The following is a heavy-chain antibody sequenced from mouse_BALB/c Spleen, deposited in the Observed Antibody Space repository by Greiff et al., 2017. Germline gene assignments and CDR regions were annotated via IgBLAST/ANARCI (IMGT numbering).Heavy chain of an antibody. J-gene: IGHJ3*01. CDR3: ARERGTITTATSWFAY. V-gene: IGHV5-6-5*01. Sequence: EVQLVESGGGLVKPGGSLKLSCAASGFTFSSYAMSWVRQTPEKRLEWVASISSGGSTYYPDSVKGRFTISRDNARNILYLQMSSLRSEDTAMYYCARERGTITTATSWFAYWGQGTLVTVSA. D-gene: IGHD1-2*01. CDR1: GFTFSSYA. CDR2: ISSGGST.